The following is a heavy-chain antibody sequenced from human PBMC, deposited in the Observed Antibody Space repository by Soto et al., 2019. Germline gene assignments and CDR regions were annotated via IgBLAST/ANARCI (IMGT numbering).Heavy chain of an antibody. J-gene: IGHJ6*02. CDR1: GFTFSSYA. CDR2: ISYDGSNK. CDR3: ARGVAAAGMGYYYGMDV. V-gene: IGHV3-30-3*01. Sequence: QVQLVESGGGVVQPGRSLRLSCAASGFTFSSYAMHWVRQAPGKGLEWVAVISYDGSNKYYADSVKGRFTISRDNSKNTLYLQKNSLRAEDTAVYYCARGVAAAGMGYYYGMDVWGQGTTVTVSS. D-gene: IGHD6-13*01.